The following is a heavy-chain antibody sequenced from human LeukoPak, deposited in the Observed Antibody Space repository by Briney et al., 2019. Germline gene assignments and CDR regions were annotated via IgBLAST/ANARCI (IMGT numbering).Heavy chain of an antibody. CDR3: ATGGGLTTAGY. V-gene: IGHV4-39*01. Sequence: SETLSLTCTVSGGSISSSSYYWGWIRLPPGNGLEWIGSIYYSGSTYYNPSLKSRVTISVDTSKNQFSLKLSSVTAADTAVYYCATGGGLTTAGYWGQGTLVTVSS. D-gene: IGHD4-11*01. CDR2: IYYSGST. J-gene: IGHJ4*02. CDR1: GGSISSSSYY.